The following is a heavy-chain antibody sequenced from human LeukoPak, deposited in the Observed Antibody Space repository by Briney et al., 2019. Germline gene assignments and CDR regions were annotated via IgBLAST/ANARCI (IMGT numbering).Heavy chain of an antibody. Sequence: GSLRLSCAASGFTFSYFGLHWVRQAPGKGLEWIGEINHSGSTNYNPSLKSRVTISVDTSKNQFSLKLSSVTAADTAVYYCARGTVYYYDSSGYFFDYWGQGTLVTVSS. J-gene: IGHJ4*02. V-gene: IGHV4-34*01. CDR1: GFTFSYFG. D-gene: IGHD3-22*01. CDR2: INHSGST. CDR3: ARGTVYYYDSSGYFFDY.